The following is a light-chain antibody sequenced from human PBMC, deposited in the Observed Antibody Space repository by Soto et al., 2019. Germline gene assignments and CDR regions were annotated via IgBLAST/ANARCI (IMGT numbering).Light chain of an antibody. V-gene: IGLV2-14*01. J-gene: IGLJ1*01. CDR2: DVS. CDR1: SSDVGGYNY. CDR3: SSYTSSSTLYV. Sequence: QSALTQPASVSGSPGQSITISCTGTSSDVGGYNYVSWYQQHPGKVPKLMIYDVSNRPSGVSNRFSGSKSGNTASLTISGLQAEAEADYYCSSYTSSSTLYVFGTGTKVTVL.